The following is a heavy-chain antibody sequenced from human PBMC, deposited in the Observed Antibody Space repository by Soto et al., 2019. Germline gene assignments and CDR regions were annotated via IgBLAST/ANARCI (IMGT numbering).Heavy chain of an antibody. J-gene: IGHJ4*02. CDR3: ARFNSRSGTDYFAY. CDR2: IYHSGST. Sequence: QVKLQESGPGLVQPAQTLSLSCTVSGGSITSGGIYWSWLRQHPRQGLEWIGYIYHSGSTTYNPSLTSRVTISVDTSKNQFSLTVTSLTVADTAVYYCARFNSRSGTDYFAYWGQGTLVTVSS. V-gene: IGHV4-31*03. D-gene: IGHD6-19*01. CDR1: GGSITSGGIY.